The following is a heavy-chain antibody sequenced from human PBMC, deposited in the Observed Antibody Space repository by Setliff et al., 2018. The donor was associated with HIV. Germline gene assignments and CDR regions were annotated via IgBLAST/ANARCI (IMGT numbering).Heavy chain of an antibody. CDR2: IRSKPYGETT. CDR3: TSIGRDMVRGVIPDY. Sequence: PGGSLRLSCTTSGFTFGDYAMSWVRQAPGKGLEWVGFIRSKPYGETTHYASSVKGRFTISRDNSKSIAYLQMNSLKTEDTAVYYCTSIGRDMVRGVIPDYWGQGTLVTSPQ. D-gene: IGHD3-10*01. V-gene: IGHV3-49*04. CDR1: GFTFGDYA. J-gene: IGHJ4*02.